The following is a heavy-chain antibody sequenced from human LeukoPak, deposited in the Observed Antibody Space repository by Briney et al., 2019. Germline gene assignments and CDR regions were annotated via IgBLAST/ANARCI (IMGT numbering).Heavy chain of an antibody. V-gene: IGHV4-59*08. Sequence: SETLSLTCTVSGGSISSYYWSWIRQPPGKGLEWIGYIYYSGSTNYNPSLKSRVTISVDTSKNQFSLKLSSVTAADTAVYYCARHEYSYGYQYYFDYWGQGTLVPVSS. CDR2: IYYSGST. CDR3: ARHEYSYGYQYYFDY. CDR1: GGSISSYY. D-gene: IGHD5-18*01. J-gene: IGHJ4*02.